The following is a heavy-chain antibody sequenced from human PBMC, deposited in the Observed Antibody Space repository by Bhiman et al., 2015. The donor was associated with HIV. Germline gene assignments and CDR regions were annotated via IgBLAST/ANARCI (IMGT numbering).Heavy chain of an antibody. V-gene: IGHV3-23*01. CDR3: AKDFLWRSTMVQGVMDY. CDR2: ISGSGGST. D-gene: IGHD3-10*01. J-gene: IGHJ4*02. CDR1: GFTFSSYA. Sequence: EVQLLESGGGLVQPGGSLRLSCAASGFTFSSYAMSWVRQAPGKGLEWVSAISGSGGSTYYADSVKGRFTISRDNSKNTLYLQMNSLRAEDTAVYYCAKDFLWRSTMVQGVMDYWGQGTLVTVSS.